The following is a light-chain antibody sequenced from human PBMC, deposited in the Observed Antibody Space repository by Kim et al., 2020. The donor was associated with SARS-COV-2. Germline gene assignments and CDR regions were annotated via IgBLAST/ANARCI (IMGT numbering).Light chain of an antibody. Sequence: VALGQTARITCGGNNIGSKNVHWYQQKPGQAPVLVIYRDSKRPSGIPERFSGSNSGNTATLTISRAQAGDEADYYCQVWDSNTRVFGGGTQLTVL. J-gene: IGLJ3*02. CDR3: QVWDSNTRV. CDR2: RDS. V-gene: IGLV3-9*01. CDR1: NIGSKN.